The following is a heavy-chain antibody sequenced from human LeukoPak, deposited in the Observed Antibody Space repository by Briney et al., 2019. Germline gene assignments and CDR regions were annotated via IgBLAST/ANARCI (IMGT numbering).Heavy chain of an antibody. CDR2: INPSTGAT. J-gene: IGHJ4*02. CDR3: ARSSWSLGSGSTPYDY. V-gene: IGHV1-2*02. Sequence: ASVKVSCKSSGYTFTGYYIHWVRQAPGQGLEWMGWINPSTGATKYAQKFQGRVTMTRDTSISTVYMERSRLKSDNTGVYYCARSSWSLGSGSTPYDYWGQGTLVTVSS. CDR1: GYTFTGYY. D-gene: IGHD3-10*01.